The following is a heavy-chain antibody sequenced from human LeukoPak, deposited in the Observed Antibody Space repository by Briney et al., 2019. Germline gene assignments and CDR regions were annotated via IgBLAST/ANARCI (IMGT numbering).Heavy chain of an antibody. Sequence: PGGSLRLSCAASGFTFSSYWMSWVRQAPGKGLEWVANIKQDGSEEYYVDSVKGRFTISRDNAKNSLYLQMNSLRAEDTAVYYCARDGTYYYDSSGFPTHWGQGTLVTVSS. CDR1: GFTFSSYW. J-gene: IGHJ4*02. CDR2: IKQDGSEE. V-gene: IGHV3-7*01. D-gene: IGHD3-22*01. CDR3: ARDGTYYYDSSGFPTH.